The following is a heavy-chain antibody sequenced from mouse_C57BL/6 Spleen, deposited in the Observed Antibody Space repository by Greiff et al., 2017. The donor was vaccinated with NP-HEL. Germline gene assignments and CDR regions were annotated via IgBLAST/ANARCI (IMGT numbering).Heavy chain of an antibody. CDR3: ARSGAARLRDYFDY. V-gene: IGHV1-81*01. Sequence: VQLQQSGAELARPGASVKLSCKASGYTFTSYGISWVKQRTGQGLEWIGEIYPRSGNTYYNEKFKGKATLTADKSSSTAYMELRSLTSEDSAVYFCARSGAARLRDYFDYWGQGTTLTVSS. CDR2: IYPRSGNT. D-gene: IGHD6-5*01. CDR1: GYTFTSYG. J-gene: IGHJ2*01.